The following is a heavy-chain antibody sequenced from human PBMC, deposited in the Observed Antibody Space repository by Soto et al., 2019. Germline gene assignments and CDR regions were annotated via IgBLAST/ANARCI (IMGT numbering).Heavy chain of an antibody. V-gene: IGHV3-7*01. CDR3: AREYYDFWSGYYWFDP. Sequence: GGSLRLSCAASGFTFSSYWMSWVRQAPGKGLEWVANIKQDGSEKYYVDSVKGRFTISRDNAKNSLYLQMNSLRAEDTAVYYCAREYYDFWSGYYWFDPWGQGTLVTVSS. CDR1: GFTFSSYW. CDR2: IKQDGSEK. J-gene: IGHJ5*02. D-gene: IGHD3-3*01.